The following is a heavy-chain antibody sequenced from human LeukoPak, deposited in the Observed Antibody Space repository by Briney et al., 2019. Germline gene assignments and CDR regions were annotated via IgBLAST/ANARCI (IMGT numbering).Heavy chain of an antibody. CDR2: ISSSGTTT. CDR1: GFTFSDYF. V-gene: IGHV3-11*04. J-gene: IGHJ3*02. Sequence: GGSLRLSCAASGFTFSDYFMTWIRQAPGKGLEWVSYISSSGTTTYYADSVKGRSTISRDNAKNSLYLQVNSLRAEDTAVYYCARGGHCSSSSCYLGAFDIWGQGTIVTVSS. CDR3: ARGGHCSSSSCYLGAFDI. D-gene: IGHD2-2*01.